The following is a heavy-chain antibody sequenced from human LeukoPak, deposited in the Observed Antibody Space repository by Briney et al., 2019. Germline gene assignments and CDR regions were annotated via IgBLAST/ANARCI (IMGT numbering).Heavy chain of an antibody. CDR2: IIPILGIA. CDR3: ARGELGSSGWYQPFDY. D-gene: IGHD6-19*01. CDR1: GGTFSSYA. V-gene: IGHV1-69*04. Sequence: SVKVSCKASGGTFSSYAISWVRQASGQGLEWMGRIIPILGIANYAQKFQGRVTITADKSTSTAYMELSSLRSEDTAVYYCARGELGSSGWYQPFDYWGQGTLVTVSS. J-gene: IGHJ4*02.